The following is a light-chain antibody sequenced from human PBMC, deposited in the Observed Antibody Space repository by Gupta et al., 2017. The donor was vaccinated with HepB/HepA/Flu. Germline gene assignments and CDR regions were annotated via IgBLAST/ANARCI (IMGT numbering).Light chain of an antibody. CDR1: QGISRW. CDR2: SSS. J-gene: IGKJ3*01. V-gene: IGKV1-12*01. CDR3: KQTNSFPLT. Sequence: DIQITLSPSALSASVGDRVTITCRASQGISRWLAWYQQKPGKAPNLLIYSSSSLQSGVPSRFSGSGSGTDFTLTISSLQPEDFATDYCKQTNSFPLTFGPGTKVDIK.